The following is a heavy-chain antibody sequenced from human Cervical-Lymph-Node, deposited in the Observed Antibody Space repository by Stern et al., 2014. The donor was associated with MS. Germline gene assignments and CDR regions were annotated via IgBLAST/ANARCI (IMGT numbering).Heavy chain of an antibody. J-gene: IGHJ4*02. V-gene: IGHV1-2*06. CDR1: GHTFAGYH. CDR2: INPNSGGT. D-gene: IGHD2-21*01. Sequence: QVQLGQSGAEVKKPGASVKVSCKAFGHTFAGYHLHWVRQAPGQGLEWMGRINPNSGGTKYAQKFQGRVTMTRDTSMSTAYMELSSVRYDDTALYYCAIIARASDYWGQGTLVTVSS. CDR3: AIIARASDY.